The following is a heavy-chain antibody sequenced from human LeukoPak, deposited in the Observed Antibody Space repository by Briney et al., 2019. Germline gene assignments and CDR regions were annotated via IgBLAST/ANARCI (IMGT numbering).Heavy chain of an antibody. CDR2: INPAASDV. J-gene: IGHJ4*02. V-gene: IGHV5-51*01. D-gene: IGHD1-7*01. CDR3: ARRITGTTCLDY. Sequence: GESLEISCQGSGSLFTNHWIGWVRQLPGKGLEWMGIINPAASDVRFGPSFQGQVTFSADKSISTAYLQWSSLKASDTAMYYCARRITGTTCLDYWGQGTLVTVSS. CDR1: GSLFTNHW.